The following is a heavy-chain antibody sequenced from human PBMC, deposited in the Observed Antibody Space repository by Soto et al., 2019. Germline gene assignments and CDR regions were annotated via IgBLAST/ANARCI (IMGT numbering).Heavy chain of an antibody. CDR3: ARDPAVLRLLAY. J-gene: IGHJ4*02. CDR1: GGSISSGGYY. CDR2: IYYSGST. D-gene: IGHD4-17*01. V-gene: IGHV4-31*03. Sequence: SETLSLTCTVSGGSISSGGYYWSWIRQHPGKGLEWIGYIYYSGSTYYNPSLKSRVTISVDKSKNQFSLKLSSVTAADTAVYYCARDPAVLRLLAYCGQGSLVPGSS.